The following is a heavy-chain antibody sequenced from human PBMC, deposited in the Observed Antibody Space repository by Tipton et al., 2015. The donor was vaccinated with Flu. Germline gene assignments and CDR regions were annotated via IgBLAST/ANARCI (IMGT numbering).Heavy chain of an antibody. CDR1: GGSINRSHYY. CDR2: TYHSGRT. V-gene: IGHV4-39*06. Sequence: TLSLTCTVSGGSINRSHYYWGWIRQPPGKGLGWIGSTYHSGRTFYHPSLKSRVTISVDTSKNQFPLKLSSVTAADTAVYYCARDGGVGSGWSYSGGNYYYGMDVWGQGTTVIVSS. J-gene: IGHJ6*02. D-gene: IGHD6-19*01. CDR3: ARDGGVGSGWSYSGGNYYYGMDV.